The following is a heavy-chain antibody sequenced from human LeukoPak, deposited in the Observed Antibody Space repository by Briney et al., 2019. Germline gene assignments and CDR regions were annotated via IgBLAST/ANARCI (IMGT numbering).Heavy chain of an antibody. CDR3: ARNRKQAVAGTLSWFDP. J-gene: IGHJ5*02. V-gene: IGHV3-21*01. Sequence: GGSLRLSCAASGFTFSSYSMNWVRQAPGKGLEWVSSISSSSSYIYYADSVKGRFTISRDNAKNSLYLQMNSLRAEDTAVYYCARNRKQAVAGTLSWFDPWGQGTLVTVSS. D-gene: IGHD6-19*01. CDR2: ISSSSSYI. CDR1: GFTFSSYS.